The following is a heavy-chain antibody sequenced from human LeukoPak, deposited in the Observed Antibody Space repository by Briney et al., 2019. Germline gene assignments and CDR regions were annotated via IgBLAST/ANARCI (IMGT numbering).Heavy chain of an antibody. J-gene: IGHJ4*02. Sequence: ASVKVSCKASGYTFTSYGISWVRQAPGQGLEWMGWISAYNGNTNYAQKLQGRVTITADESTSTAYMELSSLRSEDTAVYSCARGGFTFGELSYIDYWGQGTLVTVSS. CDR3: ARGGFTFGELSYIDY. D-gene: IGHD3-10*01. V-gene: IGHV1-18*01. CDR2: ISAYNGNT. CDR1: GYTFTSYG.